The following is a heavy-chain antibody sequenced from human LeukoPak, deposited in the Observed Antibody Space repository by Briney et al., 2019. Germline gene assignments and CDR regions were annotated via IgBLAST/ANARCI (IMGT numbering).Heavy chain of an antibody. CDR2: IYPGDSDT. V-gene: IGHV5-51*01. CDR1: GYSFTSYW. D-gene: IGHD1-26*01. Sequence: GESLKISCKGSGYSFTSYWISWVRQMPGKGLEWMGIIYPGDSDTRYSPSFQGQVTISADKSISTAYLQWSSLKAADTAMYYWARVEWTRLNFDYWGQGTLVTVSS. CDR3: ARVEWTRLNFDY. J-gene: IGHJ4*02.